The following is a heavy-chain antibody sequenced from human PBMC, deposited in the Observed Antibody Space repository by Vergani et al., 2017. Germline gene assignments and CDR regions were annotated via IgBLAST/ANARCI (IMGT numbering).Heavy chain of an antibody. V-gene: IGHV3-30*02. Sequence: QVQLVESGGGVVQPGGSLRLSCAASGFTFSSYGMHWVRQAPGKGLEWVAFIRYDGSNKYYADSVKGRFTISRDNSKNTLYLEMNALRAEDTAVYYYARDFLTRVTTLDYYYMGVWGKGTTVTVSS. CDR3: ARDFLTRVTTLDYYYMGV. J-gene: IGHJ6*03. CDR2: IRYDGSNK. CDR1: GFTFSSYG. D-gene: IGHD1-1*01.